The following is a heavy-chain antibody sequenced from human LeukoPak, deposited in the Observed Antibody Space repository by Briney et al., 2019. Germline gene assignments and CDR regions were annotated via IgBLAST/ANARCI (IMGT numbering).Heavy chain of an antibody. CDR2: INPNSGDT. V-gene: IGHV1-2*02. CDR1: GYTFTGYY. CDR3: AREGSGWYGNLDY. Sequence: ASVKVSCKASGYTFTGYYIHWVRQAPGQGLEWMGWINPNSGDTKFAQKFQGRVTMTRDTSISTAYMEVSRLRSDDTAVYYCAREGSGWYGNLDYWGQGTLVTVSS. D-gene: IGHD6-19*01. J-gene: IGHJ4*02.